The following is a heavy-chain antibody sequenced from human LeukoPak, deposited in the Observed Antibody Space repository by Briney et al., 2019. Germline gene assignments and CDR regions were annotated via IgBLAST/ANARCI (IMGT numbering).Heavy chain of an antibody. Sequence: GRSLRLSCAASGFTFSSYVMHWVRQAPGKGLEWVALITYDGSNKYYADSVKGRFTISRDNSKNSLYLQMNSLRAEDTAVYYCARDRQQLTLRFDPWGQGTLVTVSS. V-gene: IGHV3-30-3*01. CDR3: ARDRQQLTLRFDP. J-gene: IGHJ5*02. CDR2: ITYDGSNK. CDR1: GFTFSSYV. D-gene: IGHD6-13*01.